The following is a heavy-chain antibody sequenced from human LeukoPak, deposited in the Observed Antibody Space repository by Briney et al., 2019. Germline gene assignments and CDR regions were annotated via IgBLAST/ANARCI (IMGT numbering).Heavy chain of an antibody. Sequence: ASVKVSCKASGYTFTSYGISWVRQAPGQGLEWMGWISAYNGNTNYAQMLQGRVTMTTDTSTSTAYMELSSLRSEDTAVYYCAREETTTSSYYFDYWGQGTLVTVSS. V-gene: IGHV1-18*01. CDR1: GYTFTSYG. CDR2: ISAYNGNT. J-gene: IGHJ4*02. CDR3: AREETTTSSYYFDY. D-gene: IGHD1-1*01.